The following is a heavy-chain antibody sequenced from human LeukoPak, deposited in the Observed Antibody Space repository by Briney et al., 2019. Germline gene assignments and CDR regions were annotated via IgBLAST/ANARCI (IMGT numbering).Heavy chain of an antibody. J-gene: IGHJ4*02. V-gene: IGHV3-64D*06. D-gene: IGHD6-13*01. CDR2: ISSNGGST. Sequence: GGSLRLSCSASGFTFSSYAMHWVRQAPGKGLEYVSAISSNGGSTYYADSVKGRFTISRDNSKNTLYLQMSSLRAEDTAVYYCVKGAFLEQQLIYFDYWGQGTLVTVSS. CDR3: VKGAFLEQQLIYFDY. CDR1: GFTFSSYA.